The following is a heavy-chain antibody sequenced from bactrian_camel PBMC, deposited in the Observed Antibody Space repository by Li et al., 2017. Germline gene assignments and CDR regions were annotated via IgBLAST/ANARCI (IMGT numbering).Heavy chain of an antibody. V-gene: IGHV3S53*01. CDR2: VDSDGST. J-gene: IGHJ4*01. D-gene: IGHD7*01. CDR1: GYTYCISD. CDR3: KTDSALSGVWCTGEDY. Sequence: HVQLVESGGGSVQAGGSLRLSCAASGYTYCISDMSWYRQAPGKEREFVSAVDSDGSTSYADSVKGRFTISQDNAKSTVYLQMNSLKPEDTALYYCKTDSALSGVWCTGEDYWGQGTQVTVS.